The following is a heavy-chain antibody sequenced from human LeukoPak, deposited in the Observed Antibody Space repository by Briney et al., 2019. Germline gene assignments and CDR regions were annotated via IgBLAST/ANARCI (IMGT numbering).Heavy chain of an antibody. CDR2: IWYDGSNK. CDR1: GFTFRSYG. D-gene: IGHD3-3*01. Sequence: GGSLRLSCAASGFTFRSYGMHWVRQAPGKGLQWVAVIWYDGSNKYYADSVKGRFTISRDNSKNTLSLQMNSLRAEDTPVYYCARELPPLEKYYFDYWGQGTLVTVS. J-gene: IGHJ4*02. V-gene: IGHV3-33*01. CDR3: ARELPPLEKYYFDY.